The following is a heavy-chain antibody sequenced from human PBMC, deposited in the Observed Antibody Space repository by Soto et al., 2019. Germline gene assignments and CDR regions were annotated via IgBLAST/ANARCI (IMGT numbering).Heavy chain of an antibody. CDR1: GGSISSGGYY. CDR2: IYYSGST. Sequence: ASETLSLTCTVSGGSISSGGYYWSWIRQHPGKGLEWIGYIYYSGSTYYNPSLKSRVTISVDTSKNQFSLKLSSVTAADTAVYYCARQELPAYYFDYWGQGTLVTVSS. CDR3: ARQELPAYYFDY. V-gene: IGHV4-31*03. J-gene: IGHJ4*02. D-gene: IGHD1-26*01.